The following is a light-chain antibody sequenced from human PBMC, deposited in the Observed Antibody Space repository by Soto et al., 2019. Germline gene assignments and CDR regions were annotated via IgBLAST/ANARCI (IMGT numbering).Light chain of an antibody. CDR1: SSNIGTRYD. Sequence: QSVLTQPPSVSGAPGQRVNVSCTGSSSNIGTRYDVHWYQQLPGTAPKLLIYRNTDRPSGVPDRFSGSKSGTSASLAIAGLQAEDEGDYYCQSYDTSLRCIVFVGGTKLTVL. V-gene: IGLV1-40*01. CDR3: QSYDTSLRCIV. J-gene: IGLJ2*01. CDR2: RNT.